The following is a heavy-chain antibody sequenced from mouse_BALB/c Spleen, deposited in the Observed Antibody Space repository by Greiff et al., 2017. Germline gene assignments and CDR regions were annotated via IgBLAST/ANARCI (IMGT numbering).Heavy chain of an antibody. V-gene: IGHV1-56*01. CDR2: IAPGSGST. CDR3: ARYDYDFHWYFDV. D-gene: IGHD2-4*01. Sequence: QVQLQQSGPELVRPGASVKMSCKASGYTFTSYWMHWVKQRPGQGLEWIGRIAPGSGSTYYNEMFKGKATLTVDTSSSTAYIQLSSLSSEDSAVYFCARYDYDFHWYFDVWGAGTTVTVSS. CDR1: GYTFTSYW. J-gene: IGHJ1*01.